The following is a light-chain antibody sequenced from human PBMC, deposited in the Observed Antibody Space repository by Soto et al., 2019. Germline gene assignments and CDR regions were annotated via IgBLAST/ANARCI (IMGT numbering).Light chain of an antibody. CDR1: QTLSIGS. J-gene: IGKJ3*01. CDR3: QQYDGPPLT. V-gene: IGKV3-20*01. Sequence: EIGLTQSPDTVSLSPGERPTLSCRASQTLSIGSLAWYQQKLGQAPRLLIYAAFTRHTGISDRFNGSGSGTDFVLTINRLEPEDSAVYFCQQYDGPPLTLGPGTKVDVK. CDR2: AAF.